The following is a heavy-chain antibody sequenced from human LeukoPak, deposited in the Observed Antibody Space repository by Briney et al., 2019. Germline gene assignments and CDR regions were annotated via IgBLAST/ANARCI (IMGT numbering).Heavy chain of an antibody. CDR2: IYTSGST. CDR3: ARVNGWELLRGVDY. J-gene: IGHJ4*02. D-gene: IGHD1-26*01. V-gene: IGHV4-61*02. Sequence: SETLSLTCTVSGGSISSGSYYWSWIRQPAGKGLEWIVRIYTSGSTNYNPSLKSRVTISVDTSKNQFSLKLSSVTAADTAVYYCARVNGWELLRGVDYWGQGTLVTVSS. CDR1: GGSISSGSYY.